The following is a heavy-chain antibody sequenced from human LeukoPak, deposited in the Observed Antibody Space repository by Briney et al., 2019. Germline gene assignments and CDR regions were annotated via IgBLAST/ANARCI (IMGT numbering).Heavy chain of an antibody. Sequence: PGGSLRLSCAASGFTFSSYAMHWVRQAPGKGLEWVAVISYDGSNKYYADSVKGRFTISRDNSKNTLYLQMNSLRAEDTAVYYCARAGDLLRFLDYYMDVWGKGTTVTVSS. D-gene: IGHD3-3*01. J-gene: IGHJ6*03. CDR2: ISYDGSNK. V-gene: IGHV3-30-3*01. CDR3: ARAGDLLRFLDYYMDV. CDR1: GFTFSSYA.